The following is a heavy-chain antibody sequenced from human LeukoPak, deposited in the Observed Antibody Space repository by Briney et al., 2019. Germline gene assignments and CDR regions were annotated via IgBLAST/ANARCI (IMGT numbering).Heavy chain of an antibody. D-gene: IGHD6-19*01. CDR1: GYSFTSYW. J-gene: IGHJ3*02. Sequence: ESLKISCKGSGYSFTSYWIGWVRQMPGKGLEWMGIIYPGDSDTRYSPSFQGQVTISADKSISTAYLQWSSLKASDTAMYYCARQAIAVAGTPAGRDAFDIWGQGTMVTVSS. CDR3: ARQAIAVAGTPAGRDAFDI. V-gene: IGHV5-51*01. CDR2: IYPGDSDT.